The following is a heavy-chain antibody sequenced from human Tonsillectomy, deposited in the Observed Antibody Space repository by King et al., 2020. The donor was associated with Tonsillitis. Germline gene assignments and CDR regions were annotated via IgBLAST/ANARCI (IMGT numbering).Heavy chain of an antibody. J-gene: IGHJ4*02. D-gene: IGHD6-19*01. CDR2: ISSSGSHT. Sequence: VQLVESGGGLVKPGGSLRLSCAASGFTFSDYYMSWIRQAPGKGLEWVSLISSSGSHTNYADSVKGRFTISRDNAKNSLYLQMNSLKAEDTAVYYCARPLFGEQWLVPFDYWGQGTLVTVSS. CDR3: ARPLFGEQWLVPFDY. V-gene: IGHV3-11*06. CDR1: GFTFSDYY.